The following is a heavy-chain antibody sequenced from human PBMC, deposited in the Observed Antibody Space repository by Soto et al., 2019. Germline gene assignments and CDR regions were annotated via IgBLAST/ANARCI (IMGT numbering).Heavy chain of an antibody. J-gene: IGHJ4*02. Sequence: ASVTVSCQASGYTFTRYYMHWVRQAPGQGLEWMGIINPSGGSTSYAQKFQGRVTMTRDTSTSTVYMELSSLRSEDTAVYYCARVFYGSGSPDGLDYWGQGTLVTVSS. V-gene: IGHV1-46*01. CDR2: INPSGGST. CDR3: ARVFYGSGSPDGLDY. D-gene: IGHD3-10*01. CDR1: GYTFTRYY.